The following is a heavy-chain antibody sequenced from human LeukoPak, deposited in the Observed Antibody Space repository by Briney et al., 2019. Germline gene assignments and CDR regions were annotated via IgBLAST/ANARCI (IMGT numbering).Heavy chain of an antibody. CDR3: ARALAAAGTDGHAFDI. V-gene: IGHV1-3*03. D-gene: IGHD6-13*01. J-gene: IGHJ3*02. CDR1: GYTFTSYA. CDR2: INAGNGNT. Sequence: GASVKVSCKASGYTFTSYAMHWVRQAPGQRLEWMGWINAGNGNTKYSQEFQGRVTITRDTSASTAYMELSSLRSEDMAVYYCARALAAAGTDGHAFDIWGQGTMVTVSS.